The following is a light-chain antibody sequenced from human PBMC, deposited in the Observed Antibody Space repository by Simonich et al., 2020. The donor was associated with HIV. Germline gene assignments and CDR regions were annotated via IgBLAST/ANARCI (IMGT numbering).Light chain of an antibody. CDR1: ESISNW. Sequence: DIQMTQSPSTLSASVGDRVTITCRARESISNWLAWYQQKPGKAPNLLIYNASRLESGVPSRFSGSGSGTEFTLTISSLQPDDFSTYYCQQYNTYSRTFGQGTKVEIK. J-gene: IGKJ1*01. CDR2: NAS. CDR3: QQYNTYSRT. V-gene: IGKV1-5*03.